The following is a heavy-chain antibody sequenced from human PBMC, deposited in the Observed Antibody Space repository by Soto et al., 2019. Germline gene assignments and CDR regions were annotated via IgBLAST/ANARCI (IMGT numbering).Heavy chain of an antibody. V-gene: IGHV5-51*01. J-gene: IGHJ4*02. CDR3: ARGGVSTRTFDY. CDR2: IYPSDSDT. Sequence: ESLKISCKGSGYNFAGYWIAWVRQMPGKGLELMGIIYPSDSDTRYRPSFQGQVTISADKSISSAYLQWSSLRASDTAMYYCARGGVSTRTFDYWGQRTPVTVSS. CDR1: GYNFAGYW. D-gene: IGHD3-3*01.